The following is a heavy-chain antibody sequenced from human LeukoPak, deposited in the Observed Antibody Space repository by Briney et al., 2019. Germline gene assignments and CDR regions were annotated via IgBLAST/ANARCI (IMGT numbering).Heavy chain of an antibody. Sequence: SETLSLTCAVYGGSFSGYYWSWIRQPPGKGLEWIGEINHSGGTNYNPSLKSRVTISVDTSKNQFSLKLSSVTAADTAVYYCARGQYDFWSGYRRNNWFDPWGQGTLITVSS. J-gene: IGHJ5*02. CDR3: ARGQYDFWSGYRRNNWFDP. D-gene: IGHD3-3*01. V-gene: IGHV4-34*01. CDR1: GGSFSGYY. CDR2: INHSGGT.